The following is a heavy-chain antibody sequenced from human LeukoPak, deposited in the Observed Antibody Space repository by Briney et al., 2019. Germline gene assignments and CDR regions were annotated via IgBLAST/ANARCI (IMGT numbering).Heavy chain of an antibody. CDR2: ISSSSRYI. CDR1: GFTFSSYS. J-gene: IGHJ3*01. V-gene: IGHV3-21*01. CDR3: ARESSGSRYGGSFDV. D-gene: IGHD6-19*01. Sequence: GGSLRLSCAASGFTFSSYSTNWVRQAPGKGLEWVSSISSSSRYIYYADSVKGRFTISRDNAKNSLYLQMNSLRAEDTAVYYCARESSGSRYGGSFDVWGQGTMVTVSS.